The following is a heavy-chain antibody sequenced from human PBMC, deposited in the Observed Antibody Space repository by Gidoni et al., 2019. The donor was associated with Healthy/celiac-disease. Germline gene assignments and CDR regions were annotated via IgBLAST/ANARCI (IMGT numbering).Heavy chain of an antibody. Sequence: EVQLVESGGGLVQPVGSLRLSCAASGFTFSSYWMSWVRKAAGKGVEGVANIKQDGSEKYYVDSVKGRFTISRDNAKNSLYLQMNSLRAEDTAVYYCARDPWDNWGQGTLVTVSS. V-gene: IGHV3-7*01. CDR1: GFTFSSYW. J-gene: IGHJ4*02. CDR2: IKQDGSEK. CDR3: ARDPWDN.